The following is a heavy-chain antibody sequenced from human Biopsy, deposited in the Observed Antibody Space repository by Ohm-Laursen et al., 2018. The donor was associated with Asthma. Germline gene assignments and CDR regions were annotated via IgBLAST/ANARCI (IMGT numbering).Heavy chain of an antibody. CDR3: ARAVSSSSYWYFDL. J-gene: IGHJ2*01. CDR1: GDAMSTSGSS. D-gene: IGHD6-6*01. Sequence: SHTLSLTCIVSGDAMSTSGSSWGWIRQSPGKGLEWIGSIYYSGRTHDNPSLESRVTISADTSKNHFSLKVTSVTAADTAVYYCARAVSSSSYWYFDLWGRGDLVTVSS. CDR2: IYYSGRT. V-gene: IGHV4-39*02.